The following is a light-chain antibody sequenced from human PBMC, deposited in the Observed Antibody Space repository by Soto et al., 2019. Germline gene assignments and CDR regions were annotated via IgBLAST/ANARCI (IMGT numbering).Light chain of an antibody. J-gene: IGLJ3*02. CDR2: DVS. CDR1: SNDVGNYDY. CDR3: CAYAGKYSWV. V-gene: IGLV2-11*01. Sequence: QSVLTQPRSVSGSRGQSATISCTGTSNDVGNYDYVSWYQQYPGKAPKLILYDVSARPSGVPHRFSGSKSGNTASLSISGLQAEDEADYFCCAYAGKYSWVFGGGTKVTVL.